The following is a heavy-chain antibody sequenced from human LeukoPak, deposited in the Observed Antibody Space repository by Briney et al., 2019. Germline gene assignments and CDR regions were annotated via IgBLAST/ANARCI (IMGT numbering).Heavy chain of an antibody. CDR3: AKDLVTGSLDY. Sequence: GGSLRLSCAASGFTFSDYFMSWIRQAPGKVLEWVSYISSSGSTIYYADSVKGRFTISRHNAKNSLYLQMNSLRAEDTAIYYCAKDLVTGSLDYWGQGTLVTVSS. J-gene: IGHJ4*02. CDR1: GFTFSDYF. CDR2: ISSSGSTI. V-gene: IGHV3-11*01. D-gene: IGHD3-10*01.